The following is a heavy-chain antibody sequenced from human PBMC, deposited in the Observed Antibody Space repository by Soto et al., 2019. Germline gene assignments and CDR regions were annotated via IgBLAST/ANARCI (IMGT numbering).Heavy chain of an antibody. CDR3: ATLFSGSYEVY. J-gene: IGHJ4*02. Sequence: QVVLVESGGGVVQPGRSLRLSCTTSGLTFSTYGMHWVRQAPGKGLEWVAVISYDGSNKYYADSVKGRFTISRDNSKNTLYLQMNSLRAEDTAVYYCATLFSGSYEVYWGQGTLVTVSS. CDR2: ISYDGSNK. CDR1: GLTFSTYG. V-gene: IGHV3-30*03. D-gene: IGHD1-26*01.